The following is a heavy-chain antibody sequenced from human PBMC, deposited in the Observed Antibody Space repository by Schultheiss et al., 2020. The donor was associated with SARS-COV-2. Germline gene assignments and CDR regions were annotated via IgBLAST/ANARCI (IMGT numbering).Heavy chain of an antibody. J-gene: IGHJ4*02. CDR3: AREHIVGANYYFDY. D-gene: IGHD1-26*01. CDR2: IYYSGST. CDR1: GGSISSYY. Sequence: SETLSLTCTVSGGSISSYYWSWIRQPPGKGLEWIGYIYYSGSTNYNPSLKSRVTISVDKSKNQFSLKVSSVTAADTAVYYCAREHIVGANYYFDYWGQGTLVTVSS. V-gene: IGHV4-59*12.